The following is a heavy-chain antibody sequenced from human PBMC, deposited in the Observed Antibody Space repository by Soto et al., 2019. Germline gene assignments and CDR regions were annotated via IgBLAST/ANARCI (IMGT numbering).Heavy chain of an antibody. CDR2: ISYSGST. CDR3: ARADPDASVGY. D-gene: IGHD3-16*01. J-gene: IGHJ4*02. Sequence: SETLSLTCTVSGASMSSHYWTWLRQSPGKGLEWIGYISYSGSTYYNPSHKSRVTISADTSRNQFSLKLSAVISADTAVYYCARADPDASVGYWGQGTLVTVS. CDR1: GASMSSHY. V-gene: IGHV4-59*11.